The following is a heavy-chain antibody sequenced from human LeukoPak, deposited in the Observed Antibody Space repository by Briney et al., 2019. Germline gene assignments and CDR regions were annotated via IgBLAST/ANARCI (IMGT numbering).Heavy chain of an antibody. CDR2: INHSGST. CDR3: ARLYSYAATTPS. Sequence: SETLSLTCAVYGGSFSNYYYSWLRQPPGKGLECFGEINHSGSTNYNPSFKSRVTISINTSKNQYSLELSSVTAADTAVYYCARLYSYAATTPSWGQGTLVTVAS. V-gene: IGHV4-34*01. D-gene: IGHD3-10*01. J-gene: IGHJ4*02. CDR1: GGSFSNYY.